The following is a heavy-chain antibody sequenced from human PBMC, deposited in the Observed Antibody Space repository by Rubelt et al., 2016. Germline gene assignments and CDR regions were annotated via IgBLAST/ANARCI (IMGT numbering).Heavy chain of an antibody. CDR3: ARDGGHTNKYYDFFDY. CDR2: IVYSGDAQ. J-gene: IGHJ4*02. CDR1: GFTFSTSG. Sequence: AQLVESGGGVVQPGRSLRLSCAASGFTFSTSGMTWIRQAPGKGLEWVSTIVYSGDAQYYADSVKGRFTISRDNARNSLVRTMNSLGAEDTALDGGARDGGHTNKYYDFFDYWGQGALVTVSS. V-gene: IGHV3-21*01. D-gene: IGHD2/OR15-2a*01.